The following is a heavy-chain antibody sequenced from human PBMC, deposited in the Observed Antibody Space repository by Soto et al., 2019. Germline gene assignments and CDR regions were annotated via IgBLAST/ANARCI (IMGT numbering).Heavy chain of an antibody. CDR1: GFAFSTYG. J-gene: IGHJ4*02. Sequence: VQLVESGGGVVQPGRSLRLSCAASGFAFSTYGIHWVRQAPGKGLEWVAVIWDDGSNKYYAASVKGRFTISRDNSKNTLYLQMNSLRADDTAVYYCARASGPFDYWGQGTQVTVSS. CDR2: IWDDGSNK. D-gene: IGHD5-12*01. CDR3: ARASGPFDY. V-gene: IGHV3-33*01.